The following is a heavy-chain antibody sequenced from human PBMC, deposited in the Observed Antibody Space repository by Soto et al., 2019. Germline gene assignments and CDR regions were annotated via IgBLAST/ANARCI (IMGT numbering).Heavy chain of an antibody. J-gene: IGHJ6*02. CDR1: GFTFSSYA. V-gene: IGHV3-23*01. CDR3: AKDLGKISTWIQDYYYGMDV. Sequence: GGSLRLSCAASGFTFSSYAMSWVRQAPGKGLEWVSAISGSGGSTYYAGSVKGRFTISRDNSKNTLYLQMNSLRAEDTAVYYCAKDLGKISTWIQDYYYGMDVWGQGTTVTVSS. CDR2: ISGSGGST. D-gene: IGHD5-18*01.